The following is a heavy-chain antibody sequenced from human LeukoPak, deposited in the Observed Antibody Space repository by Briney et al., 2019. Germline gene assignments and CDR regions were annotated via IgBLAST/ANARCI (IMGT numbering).Heavy chain of an antibody. CDR2: ISDSGGST. CDR3: AKDVGFHAFDI. V-gene: IGHV3-23*01. Sequence: PGGSLRLSCAASTFTFSSYAMSWVRQAPEKGLEWVSVISDSGGSTYYADSVKGRFTISRDNPKNILYLQMNSLRAEDTAVYYCAKDVGFHAFDIWGQGTMVTVSS. CDR1: TFTFSSYA. J-gene: IGHJ3*02. D-gene: IGHD2-15*01.